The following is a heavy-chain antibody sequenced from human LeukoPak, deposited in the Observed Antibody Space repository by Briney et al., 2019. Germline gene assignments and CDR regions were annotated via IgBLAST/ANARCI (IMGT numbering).Heavy chain of an antibody. D-gene: IGHD1-26*01. CDR2: INIDGATT. V-gene: IGHV3-74*01. CDR3: VRGAVGTGVWFDP. J-gene: IGHJ5*02. Sequence: GRSLRLSCAASGFTFSSYAMHWVRQAPGKGLEWVSRINIDGATTNYADSVKGRFTISRDNAKNTLHLQMNSLRADDTAVYYCVRGAVGTGVWFDPWGQGTLVTASS. CDR1: GFTFSSYA.